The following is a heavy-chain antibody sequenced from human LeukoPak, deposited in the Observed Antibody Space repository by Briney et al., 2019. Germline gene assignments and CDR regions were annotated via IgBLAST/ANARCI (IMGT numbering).Heavy chain of an antibody. J-gene: IGHJ6*02. CDR1: AGSIRSGGYY. Sequence: PSDNLSLTCTVAAGSIRSGGYYWSWIRQHPGKGLAWIGYRYYSGSTYYPPYLKSRVTISVDTSKNQFSLKLSSVTAADTVFFFKQKTAYEIVATITGYGMDVWGQGTTVTVSS. CDR3: QKTAYEIVATITGYGMDV. CDR2: RYYSGST. V-gene: IGHV4-31*03. D-gene: IGHD5-12*01.